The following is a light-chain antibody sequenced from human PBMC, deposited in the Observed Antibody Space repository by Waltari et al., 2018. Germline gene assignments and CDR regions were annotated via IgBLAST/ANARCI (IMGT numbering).Light chain of an antibody. J-gene: IGLJ2*01. CDR1: SGSAPIRHY. CDR3: ALYMGGDIF. CDR2: STN. V-gene: IGLV8-61*01. Sequence: QTVVTQEPSFSVSPGVPVPLTCGLNSGSAPIRHYASWYQQTPGQAPRTLIYSTNTRSSGVPDRFSGSILGNKAALTSTGAQADDESDYHCALYMGGDIFFGGGTKLTVL.